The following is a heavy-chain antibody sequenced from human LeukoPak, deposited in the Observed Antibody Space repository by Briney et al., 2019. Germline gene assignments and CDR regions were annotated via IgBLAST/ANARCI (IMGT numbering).Heavy chain of an antibody. CDR2: INPNSGGT. CDR1: GYTFTGYY. J-gene: IGHJ4*02. Sequence: VSVKVSCKASGYTFTGYYMHWVRQAPGQGLEWMGWINPNSGGTNYAQKFQGRVTMTRDTSISTAYMELSRLRSDDTAVYYCARGGYYDSSGYYADYWGQGTLVTVSS. D-gene: IGHD3-22*01. CDR3: ARGGYYDSSGYYADY. V-gene: IGHV1-2*02.